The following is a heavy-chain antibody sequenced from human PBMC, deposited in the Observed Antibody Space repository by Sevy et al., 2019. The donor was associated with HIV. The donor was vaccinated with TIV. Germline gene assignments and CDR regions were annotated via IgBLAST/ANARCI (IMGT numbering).Heavy chain of an antibody. D-gene: IGHD3-3*01. Sequence: GGSLRLSCAASGFTFSRYWMHWVRHAPGKGLVWVSRINTHGTNTIYADYVKGRFTISGDNAKNTVSLRMNSLRADDTGVYYCAREGVDFWSGPVDFDYGMDVWGQGTTVTVSS. CDR3: AREGVDFWSGPVDFDYGMDV. V-gene: IGHV3-74*01. CDR1: GFTFSRYW. J-gene: IGHJ6*02. CDR2: INTHGTNT.